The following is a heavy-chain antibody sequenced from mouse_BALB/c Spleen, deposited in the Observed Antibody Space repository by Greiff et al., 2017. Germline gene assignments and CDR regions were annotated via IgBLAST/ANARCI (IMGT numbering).Heavy chain of an antibody. V-gene: IGHV1-80*01. CDR2: IYPGDGDT. CDR3: ARRRYDSAMDY. CDR1: GYAFSSYW. Sequence: VQLHQSGAELVRPGSSVKISCKASGYAFSSYWMNWVKQRPGQGLEWIGQIYPGDGDTNYNGKFKGKATLTADKSSSTAYMQLSSLTSEDSAVYFCARRRYDSAMDYWGQGTSVTVSS. D-gene: IGHD2-14*01. J-gene: IGHJ4*01.